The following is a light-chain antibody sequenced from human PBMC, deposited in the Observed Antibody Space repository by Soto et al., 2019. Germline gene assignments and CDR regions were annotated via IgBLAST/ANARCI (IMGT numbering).Light chain of an antibody. CDR3: QQYGSSIT. V-gene: IGKV3-20*01. J-gene: IGKJ5*01. Sequence: EIVLTQSPGTLSLSPGDRATLSFRASQSLSVSYIAWYQQKPGQAPRLLNYSTSTRATGIPARFSGGGSGTDFTLTVTRLEPEDFAVYYCQQYGSSITFGQGTRLEIK. CDR1: QSLSVSY. CDR2: STS.